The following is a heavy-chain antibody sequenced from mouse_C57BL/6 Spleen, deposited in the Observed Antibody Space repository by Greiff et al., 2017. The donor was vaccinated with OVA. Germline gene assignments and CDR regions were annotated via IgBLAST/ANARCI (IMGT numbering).Heavy chain of an antibody. CDR3: ARSGYDYDRAFAY. V-gene: IGHV1-50*01. Sequence: QVQLQQPGAELVKPGASVKLSCKASGYTFTSYWMQWVKQRPGQGLEWIGEIDPSDSYTNYNQKFKGKATLTADKSSSTAYMQLSSLTSEDSAVYFCARSGYDYDRAFAYWGQGTLVTVSA. J-gene: IGHJ3*01. CDR2: IDPSDSYT. CDR1: GYTFTSYW. D-gene: IGHD2-4*01.